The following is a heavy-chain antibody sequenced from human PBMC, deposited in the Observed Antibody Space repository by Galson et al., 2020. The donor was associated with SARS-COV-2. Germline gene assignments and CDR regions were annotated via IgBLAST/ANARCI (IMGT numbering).Heavy chain of an antibody. V-gene: IGHV3-9*01. CDR1: GFTFDDYA. CDR2: ISWNSGSI. CDR3: AKDPGGVQGY. Sequence: GGPLRLPCAAPGFTFDDYAMHWVQQAPGKGLEWVPGISWNSGSIGYADSVKGRFTISRDNAKNSLYLQMNSLRAEDTALYYCAKDPGGVQGYWGQGTLVTVSS. D-gene: IGHD3-10*01. J-gene: IGHJ4*02.